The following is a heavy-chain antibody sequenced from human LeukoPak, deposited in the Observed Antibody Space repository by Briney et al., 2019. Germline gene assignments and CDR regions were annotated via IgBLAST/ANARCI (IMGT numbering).Heavy chain of an antibody. V-gene: IGHV3-48*04. D-gene: IGHD5-18*01. J-gene: IGHJ4*02. Sequence: PGGSLRLSCAASGFTFSSYSMNWVRQAPGKGLEWVSYISSSGSTIYYADSVKGRFTISRDNAKNSLYLQMNSLRAEDTAVYYCARRGWDTAAFDYWGQGTLVTVSS. CDR1: GFTFSSYS. CDR2: ISSSGSTI. CDR3: ARRGWDTAAFDY.